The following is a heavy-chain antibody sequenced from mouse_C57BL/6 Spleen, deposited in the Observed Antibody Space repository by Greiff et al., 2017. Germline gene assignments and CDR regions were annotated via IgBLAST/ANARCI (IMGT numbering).Heavy chain of an antibody. D-gene: IGHD2-2*01. Sequence: EVHLVESGGGLVKPGGSLKLSCAASGFTFSSYAMSWVRQTPEKRLEWVATISDGGSYTNYPDNVKGRFTISRDNAKNNLYLQMSHLKSEDTAMYYCARSYGYDDDYAMDYWGQGTSVTVSS. J-gene: IGHJ4*01. V-gene: IGHV5-4*01. CDR3: ARSYGYDDDYAMDY. CDR1: GFTFSSYA. CDR2: ISDGGSYT.